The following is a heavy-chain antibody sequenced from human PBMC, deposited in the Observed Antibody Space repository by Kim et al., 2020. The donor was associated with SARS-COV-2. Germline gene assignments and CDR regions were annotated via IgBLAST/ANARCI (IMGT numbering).Heavy chain of an antibody. D-gene: IGHD5-12*01. CDR3: ARGGYSGYDSSFGY. CDR1: GGSISSYY. Sequence: SETLSLTCTVSGGSISSYYWSWIRQPPGKGLEWIGYIYYSGSTNYNPSLQSRVAISVDTSKNQFSLKVSSVTAADTGVYYCARGGYSGYDSSFGYWGQGTLVTVSS. CDR2: IYYSGST. J-gene: IGHJ4*02. V-gene: IGHV4-59*12.